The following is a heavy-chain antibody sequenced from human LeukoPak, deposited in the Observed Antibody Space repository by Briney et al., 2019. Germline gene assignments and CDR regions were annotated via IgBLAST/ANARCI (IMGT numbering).Heavy chain of an antibody. J-gene: IGHJ3*02. Sequence: GASVKVSCKASGYTFTNYDINWVRQATGQGLEWMGIINPSGGSTSYAQKFQGRVTMTRDTSTSTVYMELSSLRSEDTAVYYCARDPIAVAGRGDAFDIWGQGTMVTVSS. D-gene: IGHD6-19*01. V-gene: IGHV1-46*01. CDR2: INPSGGST. CDR3: ARDPIAVAGRGDAFDI. CDR1: GYTFTNYD.